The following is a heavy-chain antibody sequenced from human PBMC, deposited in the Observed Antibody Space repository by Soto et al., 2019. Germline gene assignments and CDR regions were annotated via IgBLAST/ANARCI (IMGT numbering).Heavy chain of an antibody. CDR3: ARDPEGYYDSSGV. V-gene: IGHV4-30-4*01. Sequence: FLTCTVSGGSISSGDYYWSWIRQPPGKGLEWIGYIYYSGSTYYNPSLKSRVTISVDTSKNQFSLKLSSVTAADTAVYYCARDPEGYYDSSGVWGQGTLVTVSS. CDR1: GGSISSGDYY. J-gene: IGHJ4*02. CDR2: IYYSGST. D-gene: IGHD3-22*01.